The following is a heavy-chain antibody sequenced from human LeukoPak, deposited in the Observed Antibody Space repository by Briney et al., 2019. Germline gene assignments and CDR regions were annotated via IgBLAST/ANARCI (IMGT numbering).Heavy chain of an antibody. CDR1: GGSVSDYY. Sequence: SETLSLTCSVSGGSVSDYYWSWIRQSPGEGLEWNGYFYYSGSYRFNPSRKSRVAISVDTSNNQFSLKLTSVTPVTPAGFSFARHSYGDVYYLDFWGQGTLVTVSS. D-gene: IGHD4-17*01. CDR3: ARHSYGDVYYLDF. CDR2: FYYSGSY. V-gene: IGHV4-59*08. J-gene: IGHJ4*02.